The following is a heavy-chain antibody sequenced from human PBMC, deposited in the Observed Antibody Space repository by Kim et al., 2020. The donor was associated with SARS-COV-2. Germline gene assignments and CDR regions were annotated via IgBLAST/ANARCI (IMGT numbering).Heavy chain of an antibody. D-gene: IGHD2-15*01. CDR3: ARGPPRRYCSGGSCYGFDY. J-gene: IGHJ4*02. V-gene: IGHV4-59*09. Sequence: RVTVSVDTSKNQFSLRLSSVTAADTAVYYCARGPPRRYCSGGSCYGFDYWGQGTLVTVSS.